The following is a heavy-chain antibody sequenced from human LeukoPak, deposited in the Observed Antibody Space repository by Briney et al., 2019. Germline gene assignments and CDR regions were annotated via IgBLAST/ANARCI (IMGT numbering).Heavy chain of an antibody. CDR3: ARLNRGSWYRIPDY. D-gene: IGHD6-13*01. CDR2: IYPGDSDA. CDR1: GYSFPNYW. J-gene: IGHJ4*02. Sequence: GESLKISCKGSGYSFPNYWIGWVRQMPGKGLEWMGIIYPGDSDARYSPSFQGHVTISADKSISTAYLQWSSLKASDTAMYYCARLNRGSWYRIPDYWGQGTLVTVSS. V-gene: IGHV5-51*01.